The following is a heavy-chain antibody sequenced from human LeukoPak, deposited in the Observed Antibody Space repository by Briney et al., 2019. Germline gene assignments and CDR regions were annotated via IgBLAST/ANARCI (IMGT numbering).Heavy chain of an antibody. V-gene: IGHV4-61*02. CDR3: ASGLRYFDLYY. Sequence: SETLSLTCTVSGGSISSGSYYWRWIRQPAGKGLEWIGRIYTSGSTNYNPSLKSRFTISVDTSKNQFSLKLSSVTAADTAVYYCASGLRYFDLYYWGQGTLVTVSS. J-gene: IGHJ4*02. CDR2: IYTSGST. D-gene: IGHD3-9*01. CDR1: GGSISSGSYY.